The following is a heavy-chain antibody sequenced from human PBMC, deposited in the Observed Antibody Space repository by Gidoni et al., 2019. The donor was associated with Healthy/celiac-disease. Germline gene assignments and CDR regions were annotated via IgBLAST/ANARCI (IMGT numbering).Heavy chain of an antibody. V-gene: IGHV3-9*01. J-gene: IGHJ3*02. D-gene: IGHD1-26*01. CDR2: ISWNSGSI. Sequence: EVQLVESGGGLVQPGRSLRLSCAASGFPFDDYAMHWVRPAPGKGLECVAGISWNSGSIGYADSVKGRFTISRDNAKNSLYLQMNSLRAEDTALYYCAKDLIQVGATVSDAFDIWGQGTMVTVSS. CDR1: GFPFDDYA. CDR3: AKDLIQVGATVSDAFDI.